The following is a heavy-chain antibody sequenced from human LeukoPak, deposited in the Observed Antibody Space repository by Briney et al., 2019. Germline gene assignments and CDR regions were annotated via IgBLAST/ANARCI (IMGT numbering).Heavy chain of an antibody. CDR3: ARAGVWDYSDTSGYHNGAFDI. Sequence: ASVKVSCKASGYTFSDYYIHWVRQAPGQGLEWMGRINPNSGGTNYAQKFQSRVTMTRDTSISTAYMELSRLRSDDTALYYCARAGVWDYSDTSGYHNGAFDIWGQGTMVTVSS. CDR2: INPNSGGT. V-gene: IGHV1-2*06. D-gene: IGHD3-22*01. CDR1: GYTFSDYY. J-gene: IGHJ3*02.